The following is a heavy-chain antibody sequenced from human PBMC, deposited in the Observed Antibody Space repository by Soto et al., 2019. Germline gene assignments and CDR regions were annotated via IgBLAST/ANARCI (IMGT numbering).Heavy chain of an antibody. CDR2: IWDDGSKK. Sequence: QVQLVESGGGVVQPGTSLRLSCAASGLNFRGYGFHWVRQAPGKGLDWVAVIWDDGSKKFYADSVKGRFTFSRDDPRNTLFLQINSLRDEDTAIYYSVTEGGNTGARCVGYFIFWGQGTLVTVSS. CDR3: VTEGGNTGARCVGYFIF. D-gene: IGHD5-12*01. V-gene: IGHV3-33*01. J-gene: IGHJ1*01. CDR1: GLNFRGYG.